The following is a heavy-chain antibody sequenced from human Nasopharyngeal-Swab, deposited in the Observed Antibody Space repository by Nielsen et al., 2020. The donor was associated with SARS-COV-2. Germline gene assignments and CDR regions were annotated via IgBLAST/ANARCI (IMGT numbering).Heavy chain of an antibody. J-gene: IGHJ4*02. V-gene: IGHV4-39*01. CDR3: ARHEGIIAAGNWIDY. CDR2: IYYSGIT. CDR1: GGSVSSNSYY. Sequence: SETLSLTFTVSGGSVSSNSYYWGWIRQPPGKGLEWIGTIYYSGITYYNPSLKSRVTLSVDMSKNQFSLKLSSVTAADTALYYCARHEGIIAAGNWIDYWGQGTLVTVSS. D-gene: IGHD6-13*01.